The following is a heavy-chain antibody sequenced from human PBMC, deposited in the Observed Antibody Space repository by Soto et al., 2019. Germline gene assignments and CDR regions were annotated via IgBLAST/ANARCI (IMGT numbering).Heavy chain of an antibody. Sequence: VKATSKATGDPISTKTISWMRQSPGQGQEWMGGIIPRSATSNYAQKVQGRVTITADESTNTAYMELSSLRSEDTAVYYCAREGLVLVSTTVNSDYLYYAMDVWGQGTTVTVSS. CDR3: AREGLVLVSTTVNSDYLYYAMDV. CDR1: GDPISTKT. CDR2: IIPRSATS. V-gene: IGHV1-69*01. J-gene: IGHJ6*02. D-gene: IGHD2-2*01.